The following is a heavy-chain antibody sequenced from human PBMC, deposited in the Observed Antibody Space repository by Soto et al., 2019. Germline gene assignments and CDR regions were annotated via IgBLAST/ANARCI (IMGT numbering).Heavy chain of an antibody. Sequence: SVKVSCKASGGTFSSYAISWVRQAPGQGLEWMGGIIPIFGTANYAQKFQGRVTITADESTSTAYMELSSLRSEDTAVYYCARDGEYSSGLGGPWGQGTLVTVSS. D-gene: IGHD6-19*01. J-gene: IGHJ5*02. CDR1: GGTFSSYA. CDR2: IIPIFGTA. CDR3: ARDGEYSSGLGGP. V-gene: IGHV1-69*13.